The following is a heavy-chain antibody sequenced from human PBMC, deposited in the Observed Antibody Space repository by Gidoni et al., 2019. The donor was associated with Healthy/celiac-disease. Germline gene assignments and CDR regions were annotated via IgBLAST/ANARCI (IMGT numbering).Heavy chain of an antibody. V-gene: IGHV3-9*01. CDR1: GFTFDDYA. CDR2: ISWNSGNI. J-gene: IGHJ4*02. D-gene: IGHD3-10*01. CDR3: AKDISGAYY. Sequence: EVQLVESGGGLVQPGRSLRLSCAASGFTFDDYAMHWVRQAPGKGLEWVSGISWNSGNIDYADSVKGRFTISRDNAKNSLYLQMNSLRAEDTALYYCAKDISGAYYWGQGTLVTVSS.